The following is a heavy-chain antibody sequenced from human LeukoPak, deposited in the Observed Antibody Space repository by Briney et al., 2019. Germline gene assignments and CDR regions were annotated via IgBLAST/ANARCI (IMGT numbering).Heavy chain of an antibody. J-gene: IGHJ3*02. CDR1: GGSISSYY. Sequence: TETLSLTCTVSGGSISSYYWSWIRQPAGEGLEWIGEINHSGSTNYNPSLKSRVTISVDTSKNQFSLKLSSVTAADTAVYYCARAQYYYGSGVGDAFDIWGQGTMVTVSS. V-gene: IGHV4-34*01. D-gene: IGHD3-10*01. CDR2: INHSGST. CDR3: ARAQYYYGSGVGDAFDI.